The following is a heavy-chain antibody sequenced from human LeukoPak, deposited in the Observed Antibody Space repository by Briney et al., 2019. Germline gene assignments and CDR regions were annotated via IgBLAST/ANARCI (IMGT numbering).Heavy chain of an antibody. CDR3: ARSYSSGWYDVGGWFDP. V-gene: IGHV4-39*01. D-gene: IGHD6-19*01. Sequence: SETLSLTCTVSGGSISNSSYYWGWIRQPPGKGLEWIGSIYYSGSTYYNPSLKSRVTISVDTSKNQFSLKLSSVTAADTAVYYCARSYSSGWYDVGGWFDPWGQGTLVTVSS. J-gene: IGHJ5*02. CDR2: IYYSGST. CDR1: GGSISNSSYY.